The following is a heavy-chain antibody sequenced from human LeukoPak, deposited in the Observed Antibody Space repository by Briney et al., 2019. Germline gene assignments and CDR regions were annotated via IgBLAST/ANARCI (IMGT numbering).Heavy chain of an antibody. CDR3: ATATTVTTTPDY. J-gene: IGHJ4*02. D-gene: IGHD4-17*01. CDR1: GFTFSSYS. V-gene: IGHV3-21*01. CDR2: ISSSSSYI. Sequence: GGSLRLSCAASGFTFSSYSMNWVRQAPGKGLEWVSSISSSSSYIYYADSVKGRFTISRDNAKNSLYLQMNSLRAEDTAVYYCATATTVTTTPDYWGQGTLVTVSS.